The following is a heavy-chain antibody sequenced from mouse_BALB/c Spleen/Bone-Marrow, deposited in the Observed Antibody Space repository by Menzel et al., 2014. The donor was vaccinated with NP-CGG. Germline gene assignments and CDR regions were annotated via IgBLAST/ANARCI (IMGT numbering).Heavy chain of an antibody. J-gene: IGHJ1*01. CDR2: IRNKANGYTT. V-gene: IGHV7-3*02. Sequence: EVKLEESGGGLVQPGGSLRLSCATSGFTFTDYYMSWVRQPPGKALEWLGFIRNKANGYTTEYSASVKGRFTISRDNSTTILYLQMNPLRAKAKASDDCERDKNDGRHWYFDVWGAGTTVTVSS. D-gene: IGHD1-1*01. CDR3: ERDKNDGRHWYFDV. CDR1: GFTFTDYY.